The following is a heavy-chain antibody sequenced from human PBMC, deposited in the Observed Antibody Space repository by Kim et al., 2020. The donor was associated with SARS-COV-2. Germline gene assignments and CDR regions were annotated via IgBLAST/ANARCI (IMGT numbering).Heavy chain of an antibody. CDR3: ARGPYSDYFDY. CDR1: GASISSGSYS. CDR2: IYQSGGT. J-gene: IGHJ4*02. Sequence: SETLSLTCDVSGASISSGSYSWSWIRQSSGQGLEWIASIYQSGGTYYTPSLKSRLSISMDRSRNRFSLTLTSVTAADTAVYYCARGPYSDYFDYWGQGTL. D-gene: IGHD4-4*01. V-gene: IGHV4-30-2*06.